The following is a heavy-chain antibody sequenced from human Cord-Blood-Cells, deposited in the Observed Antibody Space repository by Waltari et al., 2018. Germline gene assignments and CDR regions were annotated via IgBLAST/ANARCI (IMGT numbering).Heavy chain of an antibody. D-gene: IGHD6-13*01. CDR1: GYSFTSYW. V-gene: IGHV5-51*03. Sequence: EVQLVQSGAEVKKPGESLKISCKGSGYSFTSYWIGWVRQMPGKGLEWKAHNPPGDSETRYSPSLQGQVTISADKSISTAYLQGSSLKASDTAMYYCARPYSSSWLDAFDIWGQGTMVTVSS. CDR2: NPPGDSET. J-gene: IGHJ3*02. CDR3: ARPYSSSWLDAFDI.